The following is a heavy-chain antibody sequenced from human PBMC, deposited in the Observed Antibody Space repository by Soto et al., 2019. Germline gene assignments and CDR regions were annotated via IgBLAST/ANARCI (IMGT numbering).Heavy chain of an antibody. D-gene: IGHD3-22*01. CDR3: ASKSNSDMSGYGYFAY. CDR1: GFIFSSSD. V-gene: IGHV3-21*01. J-gene: IGHJ4*02. CDR2: INYNGIYT. Sequence: EGQLVESGGGLVEPGGSLRLSCAASGFIFSSSDMTWVRQAPGKVLEYVSSINYNGIYTFYAEPAKGRFTISRDNAKKSLYLQMYSGTADDPAVYFCASKSNSDMSGYGYFAYWGQGALVIISS.